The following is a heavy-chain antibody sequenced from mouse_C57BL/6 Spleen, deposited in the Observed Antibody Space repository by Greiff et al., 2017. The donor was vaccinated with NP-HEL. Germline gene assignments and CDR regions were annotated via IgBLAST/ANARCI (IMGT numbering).Heavy chain of an antibody. CDR1: GFTFSSYT. Sequence: DVQLVESGGGLVKPGGSLKLSCAASGFTFSSYTMSWVRQTPEKRLEWVATISGGGGNTYYPDSVKGRFTISRDNAKNTLYLQMSSLRSEDTALYYCARLTTVVAYYFDYWGQGTTLTVSS. CDR3: ARLTTVVAYYFDY. J-gene: IGHJ2*01. D-gene: IGHD1-1*01. CDR2: ISGGGGNT. V-gene: IGHV5-9*01.